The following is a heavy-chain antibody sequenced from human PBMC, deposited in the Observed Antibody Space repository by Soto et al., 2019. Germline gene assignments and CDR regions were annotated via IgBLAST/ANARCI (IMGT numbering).Heavy chain of an antibody. D-gene: IGHD3-3*01. J-gene: IGHJ3*02. CDR3: ALTYYDFWSGYEDAFDI. CDR2: ISSSSYI. CDR1: GFTFSSYS. Sequence: GGSLRLSCAASGFTFSSYSMNWVRQAPGKGLEWVSSISSSSYIYYADSVKGRFTISRDNAKNSLYLQMNSLRAEDTAVYYCALTYYDFWSGYEDAFDIWGQGTMVTVSS. V-gene: IGHV3-21*01.